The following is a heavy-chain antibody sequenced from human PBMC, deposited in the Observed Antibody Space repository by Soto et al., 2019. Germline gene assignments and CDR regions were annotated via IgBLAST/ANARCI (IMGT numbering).Heavy chain of an antibody. CDR1: GFTFSSYA. V-gene: IGHV3-23*01. J-gene: IGHJ4*02. D-gene: IGHD1-26*01. Sequence: DVQLLESGGGLVQPEGSLRLSCAASGFTFSSYAMGWVRQGPGKGLEWVAVVSIGGSTHYADSVRGRFTISRDNSNNKLSLQINSLTAEDTAVYFCAKRRGAGGHFDYWGQGALVTVSS. CDR2: VSIGGST. CDR3: AKRRGAGGHFDY.